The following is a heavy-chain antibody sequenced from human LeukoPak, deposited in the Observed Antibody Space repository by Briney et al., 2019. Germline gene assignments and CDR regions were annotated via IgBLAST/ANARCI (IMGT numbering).Heavy chain of an antibody. CDR1: GYPISSSNW. CDR2: IHHSGST. V-gene: IGHV4-28*01. D-gene: IGHD3-10*01. Sequence: PSDTLSLTCAVSGYPISSSNWWGWIRQPPGKGLEWIGYIHHSGSTYYNPSLKSRVTMSVDTSKNQFSLKLSSVTAVDTAAYYCARYGSGSEEGWFDPWGQGTLVTVSS. J-gene: IGHJ5*02. CDR3: ARYGSGSEEGWFDP.